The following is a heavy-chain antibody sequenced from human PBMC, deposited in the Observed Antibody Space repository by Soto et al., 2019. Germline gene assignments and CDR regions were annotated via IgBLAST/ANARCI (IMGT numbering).Heavy chain of an antibody. Sequence: ASVKVSCKASGYTFTSYGISWVRQAPGQGLEWMGWISAYNGNTNYAQKLQGRVTMTTDTSTSTAYMELRSLRSDDTAVYYCARDRYYDSSGYRHYYGMDVWGQGTTVTVS. J-gene: IGHJ6*02. V-gene: IGHV1-18*01. CDR2: ISAYNGNT. D-gene: IGHD3-22*01. CDR3: ARDRYYDSSGYRHYYGMDV. CDR1: GYTFTSYG.